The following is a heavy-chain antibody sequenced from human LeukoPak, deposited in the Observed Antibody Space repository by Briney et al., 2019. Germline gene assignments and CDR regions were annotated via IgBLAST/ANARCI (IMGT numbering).Heavy chain of an antibody. D-gene: IGHD3-3*01. CDR1: GFTFSSYS. V-gene: IGHV3-21*01. Sequence: GGSLRLSCAASGFTFSSYSMNWVRQAPGKGLEWVSSISSSSSYIYYADSVKGRFTISRDNSKNTLYLQMNSLRAEDTAVYYCAKDRGITIFGVVSHPGYYFDYWGQGTLVTVSS. CDR3: AKDRGITIFGVVSHPGYYFDY. J-gene: IGHJ4*02. CDR2: ISSSSSYI.